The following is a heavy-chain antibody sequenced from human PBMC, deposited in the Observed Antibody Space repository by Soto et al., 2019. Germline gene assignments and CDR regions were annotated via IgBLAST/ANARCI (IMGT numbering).Heavy chain of an antibody. CDR3: ARGREYYYDSSGSHYYYGMDV. D-gene: IGHD3-22*01. Sequence: PSWKTSCEGSAGTFSGYAISGVRQAPGQGLEWMGGIIPIFGTANYAQKLQGRVTITADESTSTAYMELSSLRSEDTAVYYCARGREYYYDSSGSHYYYGMDVWGQGTTVTVSS. J-gene: IGHJ6*02. V-gene: IGHV1-69*01. CDR2: IIPIFGTA. CDR1: AGTFSGYA.